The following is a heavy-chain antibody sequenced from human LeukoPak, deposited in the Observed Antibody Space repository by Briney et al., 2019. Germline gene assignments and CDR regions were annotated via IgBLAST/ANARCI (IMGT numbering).Heavy chain of an antibody. CDR1: GFTFSSFN. CDR3: ARDGYDYGDYFDY. D-gene: IGHD4-17*01. J-gene: IGHJ4*02. Sequence: GGSLRLSCAASGFTFSSFNMNWVRQAPGKGLEWVSSISSTSSLIWYADSLKGRFTISRDNAKNSLYLQMNSLRDEDTAVYYCARDGYDYGDYFDYWGQGTLVTVSS. CDR2: ISSTSSLI. V-gene: IGHV3-21*01.